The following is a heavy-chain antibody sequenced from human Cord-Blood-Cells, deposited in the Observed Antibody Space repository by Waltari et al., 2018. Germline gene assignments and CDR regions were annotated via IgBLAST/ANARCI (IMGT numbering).Heavy chain of an antibody. V-gene: IGHV1-3*01. J-gene: IGHJ4*02. CDR2: INAGNGNT. CDR3: ARGVTYYDFWSGYDY. D-gene: IGHD3-3*01. CDR1: GYTFTSYA. Sequence: QVQLVQSGAEGKKPGASVKVSCKAAGYTFTSYALHWVRQAPGQRLEWMGWINAGNGNTKYSQKFQGRVTITRDTSASTAYMELSSLRSEDTAVYYCARGVTYYDFWSGYDYWGQGTLVTVSS.